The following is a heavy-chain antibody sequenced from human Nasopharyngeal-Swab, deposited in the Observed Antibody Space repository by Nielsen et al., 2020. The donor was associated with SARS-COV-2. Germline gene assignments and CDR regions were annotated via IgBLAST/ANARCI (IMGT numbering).Heavy chain of an antibody. V-gene: IGHV3-30*02. CDR1: GFTFSSYG. Sequence: GGSLRLSCAASGFTFSSYGMHWVRQAPGKGLEWVAVIWYDGSNKYYADSVKGRFTISRDNSKNTLYLQMNSLRAEDTAVYYCAKGDYYDSSGYYYGFDYWGQGTLVTVSS. CDR3: AKGDYYDSSGYYYGFDY. CDR2: IWYDGSNK. J-gene: IGHJ4*02. D-gene: IGHD3-22*01.